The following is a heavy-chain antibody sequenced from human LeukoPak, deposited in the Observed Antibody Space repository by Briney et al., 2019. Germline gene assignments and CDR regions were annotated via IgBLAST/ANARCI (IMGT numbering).Heavy chain of an antibody. CDR1: GGSISSSSYY. CDR3: GSWEGKHPTPPFDY. J-gene: IGHJ4*02. D-gene: IGHD1-26*01. CDR2: IYYSGST. V-gene: IGHV4-39*01. Sequence: KASETLSLTCTVSGGSISSSSYYWGWIRQPPGKGLEWIGSIYYSGSTYYNPSLKSRVTISVDTSKNQFSLKLSSVTAADPAVYYGGSWEGKHPTPPFDYGAQEPRVTVSS.